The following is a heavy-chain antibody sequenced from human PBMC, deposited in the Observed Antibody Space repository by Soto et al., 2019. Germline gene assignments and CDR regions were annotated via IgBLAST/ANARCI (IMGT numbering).Heavy chain of an antibody. D-gene: IGHD6-13*01. Sequence: LSLTCAVSGGSISSSNWWSWVRQPPGKGLEWIGEIYHSGSTNYNPSLKRRVNISVDKSKNRFSLKLSSVTAADTAVYYCAGGPNRPRIAAAGNFDYWGQGTLVTVSS. CDR1: GGSISSSNW. CDR2: IYHSGST. V-gene: IGHV4-4*02. CDR3: AGGPNRPRIAAAGNFDY. J-gene: IGHJ4*02.